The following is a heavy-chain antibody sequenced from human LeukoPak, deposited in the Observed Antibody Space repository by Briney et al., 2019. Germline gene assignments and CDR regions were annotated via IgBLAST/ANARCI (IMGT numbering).Heavy chain of an antibody. J-gene: IGHJ6*03. Sequence: SETLSLTCTVSGGSISNYYWRWIRQPPGKGPEWIGYIYYTGSTNYNLSLKSRVTISLDTAKNQFSLKVNSVTAADTAVYYCARVRFDWNDYYHYMDVWGKGTTVTVSS. V-gene: IGHV4-59*01. CDR2: IYYTGST. D-gene: IGHD1-1*01. CDR3: ARVRFDWNDYYHYMDV. CDR1: GGSISNYY.